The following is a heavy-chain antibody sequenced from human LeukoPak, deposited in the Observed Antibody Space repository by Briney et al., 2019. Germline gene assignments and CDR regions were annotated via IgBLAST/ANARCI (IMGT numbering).Heavy chain of an antibody. J-gene: IGHJ4*02. Sequence: GGSLRLSCAASGFTFTTYGMHWVRQAPGKGLEWVAIIWYDGSNKYYADSVKGRFTISRDNSKNTLYLQMNSLRAEDTAVYYCAAGEPYAYWGQGTLVTVCS. CDR1: GFTFTTYG. D-gene: IGHD2-8*01. V-gene: IGHV3-33*01. CDR2: IWYDGSNK. CDR3: AAGEPYAY.